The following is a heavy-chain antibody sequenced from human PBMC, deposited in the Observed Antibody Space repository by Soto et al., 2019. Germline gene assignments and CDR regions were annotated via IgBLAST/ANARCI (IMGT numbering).Heavy chain of an antibody. D-gene: IGHD2-2*01. V-gene: IGHV3-74*03. Sequence: EVQLVESGGGLVQPGGSLRLSCAASGFTFSSSWMHWVRQVPGKGLVWVSRINSDGSTTQYADSVRGRFTISRDNAKNTLFLEVNSLTIEDTAVYFSACLPMPRRPCDLWGQGTLVTVSS. CDR1: GFTFSSSW. CDR3: ACLPMPRRPCDL. J-gene: IGHJ4*02. CDR2: INSDGSTT.